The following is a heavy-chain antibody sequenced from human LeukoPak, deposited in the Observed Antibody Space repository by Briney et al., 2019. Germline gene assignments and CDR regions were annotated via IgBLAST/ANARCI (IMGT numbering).Heavy chain of an antibody. J-gene: IGHJ4*02. CDR3: ARDGTSTDDY. Sequence: ASVKVSCKTSGYTFSNFGISWVRQAPGQGLGWMGWISGNNDNPNYGQKFQGRFTVTTDSSTSTAYMELRNLRSDDTAVYYCARDGTSTDDYWGQGTLVTVSS. V-gene: IGHV1-18*01. CDR1: GYTFSNFG. CDR2: ISGNNDNP. D-gene: IGHD2-2*01.